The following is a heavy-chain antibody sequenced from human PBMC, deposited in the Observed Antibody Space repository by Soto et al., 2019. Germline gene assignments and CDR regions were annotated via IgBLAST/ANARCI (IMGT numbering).Heavy chain of an antibody. CDR3: AKCAVLSETSGGWCNWFGT. V-gene: IGHV3-23*01. J-gene: IGHJ5*02. Sequence: EVQLLESGGCLVQPGGSLRLSCTASEFTFRNYAMSWVRQAPGKGLEWVSAIGASGDGTHYSDSVKCRFTISRDNCKNTVYVPMNSLRSEDTGVYYCAKCAVLSETSGGWCNWFGTWGQGPLVNVSS. CDR1: EFTFRNYA. D-gene: IGHD3-10*01. CDR2: IGASGDGT.